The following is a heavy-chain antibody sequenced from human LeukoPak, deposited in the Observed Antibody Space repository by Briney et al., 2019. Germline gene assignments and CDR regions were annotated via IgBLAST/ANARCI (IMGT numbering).Heavy chain of an antibody. J-gene: IGHJ4*02. CDR2: FDPEDGET. CDR1: GYTLTELS. V-gene: IGHV1-24*01. Sequence: ASVKVSCTVSGYTLTELSMHWVRQAPGKGLEWMGGFDPEDGETIYAQKFQGRVTMTEDTSTDTAYMELSSLRSEDTAVYYCATVMGGTTPFDYWGQGTLVTVSS. CDR3: ATVMGGTTPFDY. D-gene: IGHD1-7*01.